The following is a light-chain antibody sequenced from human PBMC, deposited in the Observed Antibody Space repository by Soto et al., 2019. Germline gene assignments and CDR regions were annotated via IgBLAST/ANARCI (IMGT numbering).Light chain of an antibody. Sequence: AIPLTQSPSSLSASVGDRVTITCRASQGISNNLAWYQQKPGKAPKLLMYYASSLESWVPSRFSGRGSGTDFTLTISSLQPDDFATYYCQQFDDYPLTLGGGTKVEI. CDR2: YAS. CDR1: QGISNN. J-gene: IGKJ4*01. V-gene: IGKV1D-13*01. CDR3: QQFDDYPLT.